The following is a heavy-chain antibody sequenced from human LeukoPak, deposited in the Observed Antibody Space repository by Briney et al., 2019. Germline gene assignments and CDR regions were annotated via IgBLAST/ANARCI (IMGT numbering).Heavy chain of an antibody. J-gene: IGHJ4*02. CDR3: ARELTPRSYSLFGY. CDR1: GFTFSSYA. V-gene: IGHV3-30*04. CDR2: MSYDGDAK. Sequence: GGSLRLSCAASGFTFSSYAMHWVRQAPGKGLDWVAVMSYDGDAKSYANSVKGRFTISRDYSKNTLYLQMNSLRAEDTAVYYCARELTPRSYSLFGYWGQGALVTVSS. D-gene: IGHD1-26*01.